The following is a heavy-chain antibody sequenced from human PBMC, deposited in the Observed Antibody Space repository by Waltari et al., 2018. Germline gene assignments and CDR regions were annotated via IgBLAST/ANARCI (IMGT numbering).Heavy chain of an antibody. D-gene: IGHD3-3*01. CDR1: GYSFTGYY. J-gene: IGHJ2*01. CDR3: ARGEWLSFGDL. Sequence: QVQLVQSGAEVKKPGASVKVSCKASGYSFTGYYMNWVRQAPGQGLEWMGRINPISGGTESAQKFQGRVTMTTDTSTSTAYMELRSLRSDDTAVYYCARGEWLSFGDLWGRGTLVTVSS. CDR2: INPISGGT. V-gene: IGHV1-2*06.